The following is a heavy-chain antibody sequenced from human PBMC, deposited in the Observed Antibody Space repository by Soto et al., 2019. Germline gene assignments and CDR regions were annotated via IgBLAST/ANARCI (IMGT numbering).Heavy chain of an antibody. J-gene: IGHJ6*02. D-gene: IGHD3-16*01. CDR3: ARDLGVVHGSPRYGMDV. CDR1: GFTFSSYA. CDR2: ISYDGSNK. Sequence: GGSLRLSCAASGFTFSSYAMHWVRQAPGKGLEWVAVISYDGSNKYYADSVKGRFTISRDNSKNTLYLQMNSLRAEDTAVYYCARDLGVVHGSPRYGMDVWGQGTTVTVSS. V-gene: IGHV3-30-3*01.